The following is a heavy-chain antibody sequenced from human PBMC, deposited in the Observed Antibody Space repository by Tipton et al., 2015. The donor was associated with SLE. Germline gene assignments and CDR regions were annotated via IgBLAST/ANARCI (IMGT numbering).Heavy chain of an antibody. D-gene: IGHD3-3*01. CDR3: ARGYTFWSGFPANLDY. Sequence: RSLRLSCAASEFVFSNYAMHWVRQAPGKGLEWVAAISYGGSYEYYADSVKGRFTISRDDSKSTLSLQMNSLRFEDTAVYYCARGYTFWSGFPANLDYWGQGTLVTVSS. V-gene: IGHV3-30*03. CDR1: EFVFSNYA. CDR2: ISYGGSYE. J-gene: IGHJ4*02.